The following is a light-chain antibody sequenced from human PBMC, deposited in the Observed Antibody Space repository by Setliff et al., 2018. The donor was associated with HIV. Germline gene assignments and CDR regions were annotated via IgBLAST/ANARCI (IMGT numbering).Light chain of an antibody. V-gene: IGLV3-21*02. CDR3: QVWDSSSDHYF. Sequence: SYELTQPPSVSVAPGQTARITCGGNRIGGKSVHWYHQKPGQAPMLVVYDDSDRPSGIPDRFYGSNSGNTATLTISRVEAGDEADYYCQVWDSSSDHYFFGTGTKVTVL. J-gene: IGLJ1*01. CDR2: DDS. CDR1: RIGGKS.